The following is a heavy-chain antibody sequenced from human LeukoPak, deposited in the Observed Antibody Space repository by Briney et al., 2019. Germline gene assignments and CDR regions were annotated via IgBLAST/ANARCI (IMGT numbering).Heavy chain of an antibody. CDR2: INHSGST. CDR3: ARGHKAVAGPRPEY. CDR1: GGSISSSSYY. J-gene: IGHJ4*02. D-gene: IGHD6-19*01. V-gene: IGHV4-39*07. Sequence: PSETLSLTCTVSGGSISSSSYYWGWIRQPPGKGLEWIGEINHSGSTNYNPSLKSRVTLSVDTSKNQFSLKLSSVTAADTAVYYCARGHKAVAGPRPEYWGQGTLVTVSS.